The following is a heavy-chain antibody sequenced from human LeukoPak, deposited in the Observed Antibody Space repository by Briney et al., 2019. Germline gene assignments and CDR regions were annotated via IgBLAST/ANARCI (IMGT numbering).Heavy chain of an antibody. D-gene: IGHD3-10*01. J-gene: IGHJ6*04. CDR2: ICRGGRP. Sequence: GGSLRLSCAASGFTASSNYMRWVRQAPGKGIDLVLIICRGGRPCLADSVKVRFTISRDNSKNTLYLQMNSLRAEDTAVYYCARESYGSGSAMPFYYYYYGMDVWGKGTTVTVSS. V-gene: IGHV3-53*01. CDR1: GFTASSNY. CDR3: ARESYGSGSAMPFYYYYYGMDV.